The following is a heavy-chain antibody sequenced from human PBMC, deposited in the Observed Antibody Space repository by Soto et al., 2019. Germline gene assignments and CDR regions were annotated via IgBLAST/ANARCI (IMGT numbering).Heavy chain of an antibody. Sequence: PGGSLRLSCVASGFTFSNSGMHWVRQAPGKGLEWVAVISYDGSNKYYADSVKGRFTISRDNSKNTLYLQVDSQRAEDTAVYYCAKDSSRGDSYGSNFFDYWGLGTLVTVSS. D-gene: IGHD4-17*01. V-gene: IGHV3-30*18. CDR2: ISYDGSNK. J-gene: IGHJ4*02. CDR3: AKDSSRGDSYGSNFFDY. CDR1: GFTFSNSG.